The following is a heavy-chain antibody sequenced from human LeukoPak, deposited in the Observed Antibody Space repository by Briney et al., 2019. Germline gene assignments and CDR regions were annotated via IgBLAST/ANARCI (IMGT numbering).Heavy chain of an antibody. Sequence: GRSLRLSCAASGFTFSSYAMHWVRQAPGKGLEGVAVISYDGSNKYYADSVKGRFTISRDNSKNTLYLQMNSLRAEDAAVYYCASLEQWLDSFDAFDIWGQGTMVTVSS. CDR3: ASLEQWLDSFDAFDI. CDR1: GFTFSSYA. D-gene: IGHD6-19*01. CDR2: ISYDGSNK. V-gene: IGHV3-30-3*01. J-gene: IGHJ3*02.